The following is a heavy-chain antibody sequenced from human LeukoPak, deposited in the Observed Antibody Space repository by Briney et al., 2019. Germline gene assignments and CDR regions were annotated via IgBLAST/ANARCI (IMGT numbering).Heavy chain of an antibody. Sequence: GASVKVSCKASGGTFSSYVISWVRQAPGQGLEWMGGIIPMYGTANYAQKFQDRVTITADESTSTPYMELSSLRSEDTAVYYCARALDILTENYFDYWGQGTLVTVSS. V-gene: IGHV1-69*13. J-gene: IGHJ4*02. CDR3: ARALDILTENYFDY. CDR1: GGTFSSYV. CDR2: IIPMYGTA. D-gene: IGHD3-9*01.